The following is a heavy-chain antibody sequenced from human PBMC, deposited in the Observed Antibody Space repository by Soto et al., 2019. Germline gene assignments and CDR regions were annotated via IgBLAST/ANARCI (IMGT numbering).Heavy chain of an antibody. CDR1: GGSISSYY. CDR3: ARDLSNYEGVGDNWFDP. V-gene: IGHV4-59*01. Sequence: SETLSLTCTVSGGSISSYYWSWIRQPPGKGLEWIGYIYYSGSTNYNPSLKSRVTISVDTSKNQFSLKLSSVTAADTAVYYCARDLSNYEGVGDNWFDPWGQGTLVTVSS. D-gene: IGHD4-4*01. J-gene: IGHJ5*02. CDR2: IYYSGST.